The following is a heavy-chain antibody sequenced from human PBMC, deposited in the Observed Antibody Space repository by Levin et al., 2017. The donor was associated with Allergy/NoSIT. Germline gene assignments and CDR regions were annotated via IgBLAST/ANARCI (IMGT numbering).Heavy chain of an antibody. CDR3: ASGWYRGFDY. J-gene: IGHJ4*02. CDR2: INHSGST. CDR1: GGSFSGYY. D-gene: IGHD6-13*01. V-gene: IGHV4-34*01. Sequence: SETLSLTCAVYGGSFSGYYWSWIRQPPGKGLEWIGEINHSGSTNYNPSLKSRVTISVDTSKNQFSLKLSSVTAADTAVYYCASGWYRGFDYWGQGTLVTVSS.